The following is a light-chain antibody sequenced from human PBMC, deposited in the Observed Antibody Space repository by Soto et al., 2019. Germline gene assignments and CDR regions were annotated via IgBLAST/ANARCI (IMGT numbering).Light chain of an antibody. CDR2: EVS. Sequence: QSVLPQPPSASGSPGQSVTMSCTGTSSDVGGYNYVSWYQQHPGKAPKLMIYEVSKRPSGVPDRFSGSKSGNTASLTVSGLQAEDEADYYCSSYAGSNNYVFGTGTKV. CDR3: SSYAGSNNYV. J-gene: IGLJ1*01. CDR1: SSDVGGYNY. V-gene: IGLV2-8*01.